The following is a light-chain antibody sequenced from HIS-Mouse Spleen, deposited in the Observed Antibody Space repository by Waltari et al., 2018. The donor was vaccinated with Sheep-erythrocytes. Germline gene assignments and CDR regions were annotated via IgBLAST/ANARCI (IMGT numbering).Light chain of an antibody. CDR2: DVS. Sequence: QSALTQPRSVSGSPGQSVTISCTGTRSDVGGYNYVAGYQQHPGKAPKLMIYDVSKRPSAVPDRFSGSKSGNTASLTISGLQAEDEADYYCCSYAGSYNHVFATGTKVTVL. CDR3: CSYAGSYNHV. V-gene: IGLV2-11*02. J-gene: IGLJ1*01. CDR1: RSDVGGYNY.